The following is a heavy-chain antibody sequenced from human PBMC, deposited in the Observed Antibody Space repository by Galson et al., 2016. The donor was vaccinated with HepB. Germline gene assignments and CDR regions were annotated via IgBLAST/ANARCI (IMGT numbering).Heavy chain of an antibody. J-gene: IGHJ4*02. Sequence: SETLSLTCTVSGDSINNHYWSWIRQLPGKGLEWIGYIYYSGNTNYNTSHKSRVTMSVDTSKTQFSLKLLSVPAADTAVYYCARHLELSTITTFYYWGQGTLVTVSS. CDR3: ARHLELSTITTFYY. CDR2: IYYSGNT. CDR1: GDSINNHY. D-gene: IGHD5-24*01. V-gene: IGHV4-59*08.